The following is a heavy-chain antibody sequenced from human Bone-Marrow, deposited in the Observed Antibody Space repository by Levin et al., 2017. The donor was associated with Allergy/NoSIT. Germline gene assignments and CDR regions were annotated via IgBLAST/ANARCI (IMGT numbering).Heavy chain of an antibody. J-gene: IGHJ4*02. CDR1: GGSFSGYY. Sequence: SQTLSLTCAVYGGSFSGYYWSWIRQPPGKGLEWIGEINHSGSTNYNPSLKSRVTISVDTSKNQFSLKLSSVTAADTAVYYCARDARHQLPQDYWGQGTLVTVSS. CDR2: INHSGST. D-gene: IGHD2-2*01. V-gene: IGHV4-34*01. CDR3: ARDARHQLPQDY.